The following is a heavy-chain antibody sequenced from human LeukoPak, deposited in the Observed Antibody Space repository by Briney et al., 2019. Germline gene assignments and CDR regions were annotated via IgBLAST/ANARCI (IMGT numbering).Heavy chain of an antibody. J-gene: IGHJ4*02. V-gene: IGHV3-7*03. CDR1: GFTFSDYW. D-gene: IGHD3-22*01. CDR3: AKGERHYYDSSGYYSYYFDY. Sequence: PGGSLRLSCTASGFTFSDYWMTWVRQAPGKGLEWVANIKQDGSAKYYVDSVKGRFTISRDNSKNTLYLQMNSLRAEDTAVYYCAKGERHYYDSSGYYSYYFDYWGQGTLVTVSS. CDR2: IKQDGSAK.